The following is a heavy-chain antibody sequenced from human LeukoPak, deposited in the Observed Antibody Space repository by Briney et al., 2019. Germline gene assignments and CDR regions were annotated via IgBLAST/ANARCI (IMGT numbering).Heavy chain of an antibody. CDR3: TKVNNDLNGMDV. J-gene: IGHJ6*02. D-gene: IGHD3-3*01. V-gene: IGHV3-21*06. Sequence: GGSLRLSCAASGFTFSSYSMNWVRQALGKGLEWVSSISSGSSYIYYADSVKGRFTISRDNAKNSLYLQMNSLRAEDTAVYYCTKVNNDLNGMDVWGQGTTVTVSS. CDR2: ISSGSSYI. CDR1: GFTFSSYS.